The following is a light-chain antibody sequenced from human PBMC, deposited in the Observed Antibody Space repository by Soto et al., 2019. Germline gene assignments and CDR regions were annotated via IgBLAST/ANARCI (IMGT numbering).Light chain of an antibody. CDR2: DTS. Sequence: EIVLTQSPATLSLSPGEGTTLSCRASQSDNNYLAWYQEKPGQAPRPLIYDTSNRATGIPARFSGSGSGTDFTLTINSLEPEDFAVYYCQQRNNWPTFGGGTRVEIK. V-gene: IGKV3-11*01. J-gene: IGKJ4*01. CDR3: QQRNNWPT. CDR1: QSDNNY.